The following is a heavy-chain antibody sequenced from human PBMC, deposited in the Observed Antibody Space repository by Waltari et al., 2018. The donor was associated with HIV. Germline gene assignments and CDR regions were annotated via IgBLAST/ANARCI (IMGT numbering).Heavy chain of an antibody. V-gene: IGHV3-9*01. CDR3: VKGLLSLVGATRSDAFDI. D-gene: IGHD1-26*01. J-gene: IGHJ3*02. CDR2: ISWNTNTI. Sequence: LEWVSGISWNTNTIGYSDSVKGRFTISRDNAKKSLYLQMNSLRAEDTALYYCVKGLLSLVGATRSDAFDIWGQGTMVTVSS.